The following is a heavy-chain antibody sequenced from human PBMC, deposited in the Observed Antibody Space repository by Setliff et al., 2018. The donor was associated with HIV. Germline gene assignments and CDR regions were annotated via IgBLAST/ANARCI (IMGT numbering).Heavy chain of an antibody. J-gene: IGHJ3*01. Sequence: PSETLSLTCSVSGDSINNNNYYWGWIRQPPGKGLEWIASVFYTGSTYYRPSLKSRVTLSVELSKNHFSLELTSVTAADTAVCYCARQSYYVTGSFYTDVFDLWGQGTVVTVSS. CDR2: VFYTGST. CDR3: ARQSYYVTGSFYTDVFDL. V-gene: IGHV4-39*01. D-gene: IGHD3-10*01. CDR1: GDSINNNNYY.